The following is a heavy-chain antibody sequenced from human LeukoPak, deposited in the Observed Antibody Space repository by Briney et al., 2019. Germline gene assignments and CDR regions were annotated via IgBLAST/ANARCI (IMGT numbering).Heavy chain of an antibody. CDR1: GFTFSSYA. CDR2: ISYDGSNK. Sequence: GRSLRLSCAASGFTFSSYAMHWVRQAPGKGLEWVAAISYDGSNKYYADSVKGRFTISRDNSKNTLYLQMNSLRAEDTAVYYCARGWYGGFGYFDYWGQGTLVTVSS. D-gene: IGHD3-16*01. J-gene: IGHJ4*02. CDR3: ARGWYGGFGYFDY. V-gene: IGHV3-30*04.